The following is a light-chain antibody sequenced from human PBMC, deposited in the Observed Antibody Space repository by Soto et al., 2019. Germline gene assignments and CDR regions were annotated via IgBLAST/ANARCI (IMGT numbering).Light chain of an antibody. CDR1: QNIGNY. CDR2: KAS. J-gene: IGKJ1*01. CDR3: QQSYSNPRT. Sequence: DIQLTQSPSSLTASVGARVTITFRTSQNIGNYLNWYQQKPGKAPNLLIYKASTLQSGVPSRFSGGGSGTDFTLTISSLQPEDYATYYCQQSYSNPRTFGQGTKVDIK. V-gene: IGKV1-39*01.